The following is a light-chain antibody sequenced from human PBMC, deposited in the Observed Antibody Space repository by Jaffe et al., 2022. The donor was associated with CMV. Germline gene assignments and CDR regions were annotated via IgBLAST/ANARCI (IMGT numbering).Light chain of an antibody. V-gene: IGKV3-15*01. Sequence: EIVMTQSPATLSVSPGERATLSCRASQSVRSYLAWYQQKPGQAPRLLIYGASTRATGIPARFSGSGSGTEFTLTISSLQSEDFAIYYCQQYNNWPPEYTFGQGTKLEI. CDR1: QSVRSY. J-gene: IGKJ2*01. CDR3: QQYNNWPPEYT. CDR2: GAS.